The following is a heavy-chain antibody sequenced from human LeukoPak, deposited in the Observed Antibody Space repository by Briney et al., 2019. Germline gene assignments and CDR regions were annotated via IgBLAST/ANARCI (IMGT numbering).Heavy chain of an antibody. CDR2: MNPNSGNT. J-gene: IGHJ6*02. D-gene: IGHD5-18*01. V-gene: IGHV1-8*02. CDR3: ARDVYSYALFYYYYGMDV. CDR1: GYTFTGYY. Sequence: ASVKVSCKASGYTFTGYYMHWVRQAPGQGLEWMGWMNPNSGNTGYAQKFQGRVTMTRNTSISTAYMELSSLRSEDTAVYYCARDVYSYALFYYYYGMDVWGQGTTVTVSS.